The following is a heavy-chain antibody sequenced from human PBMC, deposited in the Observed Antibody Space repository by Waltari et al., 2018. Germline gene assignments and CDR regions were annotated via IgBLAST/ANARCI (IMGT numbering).Heavy chain of an antibody. D-gene: IGHD3-16*01. CDR2: ISYTGTT. CDR3: ATYVGASIGTAAFDV. V-gene: IGHV4-39*01. J-gene: IGHJ3*01. Sequence: AWFRQPPGKGLEWTATISYTGTTYYNPSLKSRVTISVDTSKNQFSLKLSSVTAADTAVYYCATYVGASIGTAAFDVWGQGTMVTVSS.